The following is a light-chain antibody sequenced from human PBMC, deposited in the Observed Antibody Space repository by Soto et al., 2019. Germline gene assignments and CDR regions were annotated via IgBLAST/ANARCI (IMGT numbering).Light chain of an antibody. Sequence: QSVLTQPASVSGSPGQSITISCTGTSSDVGGYNQVSWYQQYPGKGPKLIIYEVSNRPSGISNRFSGSKAATTASLTISGLQAEDEADYYCSSRASSITFVFGTGTKLTVL. CDR2: EVS. CDR3: SSRASSITFV. J-gene: IGLJ1*01. CDR1: SSDVGGYNQ. V-gene: IGLV2-14*01.